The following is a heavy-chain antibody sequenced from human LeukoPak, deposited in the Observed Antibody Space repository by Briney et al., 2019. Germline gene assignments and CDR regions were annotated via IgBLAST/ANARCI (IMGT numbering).Heavy chain of an antibody. CDR1: GFTFSNYA. D-gene: IGHD2-21*02. J-gene: IGHJ4*02. V-gene: IGHV3-23*01. CDR3: AKARIVVVTALDY. CDR2: ITGDGSST. Sequence: PGGSLRLSCAASGFTFSNYAMGWVRQAPGKGLEWVSAITGDGSSTHNADSVKGRFTVSRDNSKNTLYLQMNSLRAEDTATYYCAKARIVVVTALDYWGQGTLVIVSS.